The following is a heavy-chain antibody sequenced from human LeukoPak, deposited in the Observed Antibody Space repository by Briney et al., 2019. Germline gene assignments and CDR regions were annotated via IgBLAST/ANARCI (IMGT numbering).Heavy chain of an antibody. CDR3: ARDSVLPGWVLQLSRNGMDV. D-gene: IGHD2-2*01. CDR2: IIPIFGTA. CDR1: GGTFSSYA. Sequence: SVKVSCKASGGTFSSYAISWVRQAPGQGLEWMGGIIPIFGTANYAQKFQGRVTITADESTSTAYMELSSLRSEDTAVHYCARDSVLPGWVLQLSRNGMDVWGQGTTVTVSS. V-gene: IGHV1-69*13. J-gene: IGHJ6*02.